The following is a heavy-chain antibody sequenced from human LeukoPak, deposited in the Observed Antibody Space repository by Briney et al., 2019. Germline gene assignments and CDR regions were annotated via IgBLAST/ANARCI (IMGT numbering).Heavy chain of an antibody. CDR1: GGSISSYY. Sequence: PSETLSLTCTVSGGSISSYYWSWIRQPAGKGLEWIGRIYTSGSTNYNPSLKSRVTISVDKSKNQFSLKLSSVTAADTAVYYCARDPIGYGSLDAFDIWGQGTMVTVSS. CDR3: ARDPIGYGSLDAFDI. J-gene: IGHJ3*02. CDR2: IYTSGST. V-gene: IGHV4-4*07. D-gene: IGHD5-12*01.